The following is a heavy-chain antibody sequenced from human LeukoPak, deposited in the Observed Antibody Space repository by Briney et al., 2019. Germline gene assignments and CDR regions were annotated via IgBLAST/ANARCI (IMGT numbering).Heavy chain of an antibody. D-gene: IGHD1-26*01. V-gene: IGHV3-43*01. Sequence: GGSLRLSCVDSGSAFNESTMRWVRQAPGKGLEWVSLITWDGATTYYADSVKGRFTISRDNSKNSLYLQMNSLSTEDTALYYCGKDLAGSYLLDYWGQGTLVTVSS. CDR1: GSAFNEST. CDR3: GKDLAGSYLLDY. CDR2: ITWDGATT. J-gene: IGHJ4*02.